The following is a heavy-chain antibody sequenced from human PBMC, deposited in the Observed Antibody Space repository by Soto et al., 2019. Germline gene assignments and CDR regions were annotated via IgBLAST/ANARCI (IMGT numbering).Heavy chain of an antibody. CDR3: ARHDCISTSCYYYYYYSMDV. D-gene: IGHD2-2*01. V-gene: IGHV1-69*13. J-gene: IGHJ6*02. CDR2: IIPIFDTA. CDR1: GGTFSSYA. Sequence: GASVKVSCKTSGGTFSSYAISWVRQAPGQGLEWMGGIIPIFDTANYAQKFQGRVTITADESTSTAYMELSSLRSEDTAVYYCARHDCISTSCYYYYYYSMDVCGQGTTVTVSS.